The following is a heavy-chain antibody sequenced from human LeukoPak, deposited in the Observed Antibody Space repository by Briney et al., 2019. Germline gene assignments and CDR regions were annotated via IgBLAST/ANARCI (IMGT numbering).Heavy chain of an antibody. V-gene: IGHV7-4-1*02. CDR1: GYTFTSYY. CDR2: INTNTGNP. Sequence: ASVTVSCKASGYTFTSYYMHWVRQAPGQGLEWMGWINTNTGNPTYAQGFTGRFVFSLDTSISTAYLQISSLKAEDTAVYYCAREDCSGGSCYTADALDIWGQGTVVTVSS. CDR3: AREDCSGGSCYTADALDI. D-gene: IGHD2-15*01. J-gene: IGHJ3*02.